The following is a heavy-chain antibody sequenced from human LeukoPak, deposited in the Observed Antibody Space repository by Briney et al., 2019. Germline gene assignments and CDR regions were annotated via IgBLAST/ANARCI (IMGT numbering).Heavy chain of an antibody. CDR1: GYTFTSYY. V-gene: IGHV1-46*01. J-gene: IGHJ4*02. CDR2: INPSGGST. Sequence: ALVKVSCTASGYTFTSYYMHWVRQAPGQGLEWMGIINPSGGSTSYAQKFQGRVTMTRDTSTSTVYMELSSLRSEDTAVYYCARAQMATVVLDYWGQGTLVTVSS. CDR3: ARAQMATVVLDY. D-gene: IGHD5-24*01.